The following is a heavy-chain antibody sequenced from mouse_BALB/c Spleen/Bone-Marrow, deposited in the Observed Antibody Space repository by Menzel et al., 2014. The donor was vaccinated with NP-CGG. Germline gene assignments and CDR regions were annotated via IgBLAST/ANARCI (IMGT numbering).Heavy chain of an antibody. CDR1: GFSLTSYG. D-gene: IGHD2-4*01. J-gene: IGHJ3*01. CDR3: AREGSTMITTAFAY. Sequence: VKLVESGPGLVAPSQSLSITCTVSGFSLTSYGVHWVRQPPGKGLEWLGVIWAGGSTNYNSALMSRLSISKDNSKSQVFLKMNSLQTDDTAMCYCAREGSTMITTAFAYWGQGTLVTVSA. V-gene: IGHV2-9*02. CDR2: IWAGGST.